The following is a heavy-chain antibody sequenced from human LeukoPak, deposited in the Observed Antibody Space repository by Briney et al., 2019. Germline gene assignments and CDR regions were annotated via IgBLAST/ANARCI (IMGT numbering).Heavy chain of an antibody. CDR2: IYFDDSDA. J-gene: IGHJ6*04. CDR3: ARSTSDPNMDV. V-gene: IGHV5-51*01. CDR1: GFSLTTYW. Sequence: GESLKISCKGSGFSLTTYWIVWVRQMPGKGLEWMGMIYFDDSDARYSPLFQGQVTISADRSINTAYLQWSSLKASDTAMYYCARSTSDPNMDVRGVGTTVTVSS.